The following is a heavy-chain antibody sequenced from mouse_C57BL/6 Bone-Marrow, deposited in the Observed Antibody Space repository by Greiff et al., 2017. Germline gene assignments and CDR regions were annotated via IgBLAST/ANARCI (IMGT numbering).Heavy chain of an antibody. V-gene: IGHV1-69*01. J-gene: IGHJ3*01. CDR2: IDPSDSYT. CDR1: GYTFTSYW. Sequence: QVQLQQPGAELVMPGASVKLSCKASGYTFTSYWMQWVKQRPGQGLEWIGEIDPSDSYTNYNQKFKGKSTLTVDKSSSTAYMQLSSLTSEDSAVYYCARKGIYDYDGGFAYWGQGTLVTVSA. D-gene: IGHD2-4*01. CDR3: ARKGIYDYDGGFAY.